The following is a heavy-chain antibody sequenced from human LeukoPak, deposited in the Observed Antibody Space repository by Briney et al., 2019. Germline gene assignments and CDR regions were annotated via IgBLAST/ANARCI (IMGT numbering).Heavy chain of an antibody. V-gene: IGHV5-51*01. CDR1: GYRFTTYW. Sequence: GESLKISCQGSGYRFTTYWIGWVRQMPGKGLEWMGIIYSGDSETRYSPSFQGQVTISVDKSITTAYLQWTRLKASDTAKYYCATTLYSGIYGDAFDVWGQGTMVTVSS. D-gene: IGHD1-26*01. J-gene: IGHJ3*01. CDR2: IYSGDSET. CDR3: ATTLYSGIYGDAFDV.